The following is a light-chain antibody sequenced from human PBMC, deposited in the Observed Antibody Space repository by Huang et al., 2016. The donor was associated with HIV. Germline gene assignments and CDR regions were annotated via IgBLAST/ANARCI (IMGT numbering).Light chain of an antibody. CDR2: GSS. Sequence: IVMTQSPATLSLSPGERATLSCRANKSVSTNFAWDEQRFVQAPRLLSYGSSTRAAVIPARFSGSGSGTDFTLTISSLQSEDVAVYFCQQYNNWLLSFGGGTKVDI. CDR3: QQYNNWLLS. J-gene: IGKJ4*01. CDR1: KSVSTN. V-gene: IGKV3-15*01.